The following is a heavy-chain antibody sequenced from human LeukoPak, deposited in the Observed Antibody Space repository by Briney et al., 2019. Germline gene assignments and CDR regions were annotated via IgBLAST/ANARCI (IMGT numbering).Heavy chain of an antibody. V-gene: IGHV1-58*02. CDR2: IVVGSGNT. D-gene: IGHD3-22*01. CDR3: AAVSTMIEEFYYFDY. CDR1: GFTFTSSA. Sequence: SVKVSCKASGFTFTSSAMQWVRQARGQRLEWIGWIVVGSGNTNYAQKFQERVTITRDMSTSTAYMELSSLRSEDTAVYYCAAVSTMIEEFYYFDYWGQGTLVTVPS. J-gene: IGHJ4*02.